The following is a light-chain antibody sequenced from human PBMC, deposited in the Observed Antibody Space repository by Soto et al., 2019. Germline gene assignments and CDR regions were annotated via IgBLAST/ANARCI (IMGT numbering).Light chain of an antibody. CDR2: GAS. CDR1: QYISNN. J-gene: IGKJ3*01. CDR3: QQYSKWPPH. V-gene: IGKV3-15*01. Sequence: EIVMTQSPATLSVSPGERATLSCRASQYISNNLAWYQQKLGQAPRLLVYGASTRATGIPARFSGSGSGTEFTLTISGLQSEDFVVYYCQQYSKWPPHFGPGTTVDIK.